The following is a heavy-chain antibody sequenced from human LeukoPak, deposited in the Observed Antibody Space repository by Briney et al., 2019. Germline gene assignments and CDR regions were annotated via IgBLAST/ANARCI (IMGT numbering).Heavy chain of an antibody. CDR1: GGSISSYY. D-gene: IGHD5-18*01. Sequence: SETLSLTCTASGGSISSYYWSWIRQPPGKGLEWIGYIYYSGSTNYNPSLKSRVTISVDTSKNQFSLKLSSVTAADTAVYYCARVPGSMVRRRPYYFDYWGQGTLVTVSS. J-gene: IGHJ4*02. CDR3: ARVPGSMVRRRPYYFDY. V-gene: IGHV4-59*01. CDR2: IYYSGST.